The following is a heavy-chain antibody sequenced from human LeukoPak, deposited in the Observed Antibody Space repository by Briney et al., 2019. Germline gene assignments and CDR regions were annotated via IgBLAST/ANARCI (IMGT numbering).Heavy chain of an antibody. CDR2: ISSGSSTI. CDR1: GFTFSSYS. J-gene: IGHJ6*03. CDR3: ARASSGYDHYYYYYYMDV. D-gene: IGHD5-12*01. Sequence: AGGSLRLSCAASGFTFSSYSMNWVRQAPGKGLEWVSYISSGSSTIYYADSVKGRFTISRDNAKNSLYLQMNSLRAEDTAVYYCARASSGYDHYYYYYYMDVWGKGTTVTISS. V-gene: IGHV3-48*04.